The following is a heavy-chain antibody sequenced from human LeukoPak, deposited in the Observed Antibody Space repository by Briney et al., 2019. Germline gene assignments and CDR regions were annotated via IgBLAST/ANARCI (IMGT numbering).Heavy chain of an antibody. V-gene: IGHV3-48*01. CDR2: INSGSSTI. CDR3: ARGSGGGSGTYYYYMDV. D-gene: IGHD3-10*01. J-gene: IGHJ6*03. Sequence: GGSLRLSCAASGFTFSSYSMNWVRQAPGKGLEWVSCINSGSSTIYYADPVKGRFTISRDNAKNSLYLQMNSLRAEDTAMYYCARGSGGGSGTYYYYMDVWGNGTTVTVSS. CDR1: GFTFSSYS.